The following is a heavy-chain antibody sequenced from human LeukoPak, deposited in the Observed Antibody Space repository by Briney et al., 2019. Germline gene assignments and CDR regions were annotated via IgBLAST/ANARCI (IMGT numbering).Heavy chain of an antibody. CDR2: ISYDGSNT. J-gene: IGHJ4*02. CDR3: AKEGRAVVTYFDY. CDR1: GFTFSRYG. D-gene: IGHD3-22*01. Sequence: GGSLRLSCEASGFTFSRYGIHWVRQAPGKGLDWVALISYDGSNTYYADSVKGRFTISRDNSKNTLYLQMNSLRTEDTAVYYCAKEGRAVVTYFDYWGQGTLVTVSS. V-gene: IGHV3-30*18.